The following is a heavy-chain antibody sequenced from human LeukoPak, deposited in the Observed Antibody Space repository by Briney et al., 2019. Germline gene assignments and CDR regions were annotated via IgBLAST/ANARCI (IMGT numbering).Heavy chain of an antibody. CDR1: GGSISSGGYS. Sequence: PSQTLSLTCAVSGGSISSGGYSWSWIRQPPGKGLEWIGYIYHSGSTYYNPSLKSRVTISVDRSKNQFSLKLSSVTAADTAVYYCARVDGIAYFDYWGQGTPVTVSS. CDR3: ARVDGIAYFDY. CDR2: IYHSGST. D-gene: IGHD6-13*01. J-gene: IGHJ4*02. V-gene: IGHV4-30-2*01.